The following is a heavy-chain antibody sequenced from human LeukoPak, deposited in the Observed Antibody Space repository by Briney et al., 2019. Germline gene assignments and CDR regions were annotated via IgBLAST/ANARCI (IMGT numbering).Heavy chain of an antibody. V-gene: IGHV4-39*07. CDR2: IYYSGST. D-gene: IGHD6-13*01. CDR3: ASRYSSSWYRSVDY. Sequence: SETLSLTCTVSGGSISSSSYYWGWIRQPPGKGLEWIGSIYYSGSTYYNPSLKSRVTILVDTSKNQFSLKLSSVTAADTAVYYCASRYSSSWYRSVDYWGQGTLVTVSS. J-gene: IGHJ4*02. CDR1: GGSISSSSYY.